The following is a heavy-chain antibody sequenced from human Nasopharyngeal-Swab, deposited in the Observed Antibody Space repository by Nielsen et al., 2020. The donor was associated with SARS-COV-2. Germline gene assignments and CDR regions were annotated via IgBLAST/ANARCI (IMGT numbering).Heavy chain of an antibody. Sequence: SLKISCAASGLTFEDHAMYWVRQAPGKGLEWVSGISWNGNIRGHADSLEGRFTISRDNAKSSLYLQMNSLRVEDTALYYCARENNWEALRYIDLWGRGTLVTVSS. J-gene: IGHJ2*01. CDR2: ISWNGNIR. CDR3: ARENNWEALRYIDL. V-gene: IGHV3-9*01. CDR1: GLTFEDHA. D-gene: IGHD1-20*01.